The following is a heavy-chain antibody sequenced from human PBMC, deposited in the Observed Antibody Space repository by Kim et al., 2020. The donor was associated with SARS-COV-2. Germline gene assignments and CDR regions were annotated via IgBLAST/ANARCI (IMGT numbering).Heavy chain of an antibody. V-gene: IGHV3-33*06. D-gene: IGHD3-9*01. CDR2: IWYDGSNK. CDR3: AKDSGYDILTGLEPAFDI. Sequence: GGSLRLSCAASGFTFSSYGMHWVRQAPGKGLEWVAVIWYDGSNKYYADSVKGRFTISRDNSKNTLYLQMNSLRAEDTAVYYCAKDSGYDILTGLEPAFDIWGQGTMVTVSS. CDR1: GFTFSSYG. J-gene: IGHJ3*02.